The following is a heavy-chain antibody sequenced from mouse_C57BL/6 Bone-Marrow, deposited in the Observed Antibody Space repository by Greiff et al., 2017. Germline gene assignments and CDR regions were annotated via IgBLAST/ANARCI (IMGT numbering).Heavy chain of an antibody. D-gene: IGHD1-1*01. J-gene: IGHJ1*03. CDR1: GFSLTSYG. V-gene: IGHV2-2*01. CDR2: IWSGGST. CDR3: AFTTVVPAYWYFDV. Sequence: QVQLQQSGPGLVQPSQSLSITCTVSGFSLTSYGVHWVRQSPGKGLEWLGVIWSGGSTDYNAAFISRLSISKDNSKSQVFLKLNSLQTDDTATYYCAFTTVVPAYWYFDVWGTGTTVTVSS.